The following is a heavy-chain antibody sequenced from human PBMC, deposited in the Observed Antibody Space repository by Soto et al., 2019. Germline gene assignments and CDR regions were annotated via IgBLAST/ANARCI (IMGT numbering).Heavy chain of an antibody. CDR1: GGYISSGGFY. CDR3: ASGGDYYFYMDV. J-gene: IGHJ6*03. Sequence: QVQLQESGPGLVKPSQTLSLTCTVSGGYISSGGFYWSWIRQHPGKGLEWIGNTYNSGSAYYNPSLKSRFTILLDTSKNQVSLRLTSVTAADTAVYYWASGGDYYFYMDVWGKGTKVIVS. D-gene: IGHD3-10*01. CDR2: TYNSGSA. V-gene: IGHV4-31*03.